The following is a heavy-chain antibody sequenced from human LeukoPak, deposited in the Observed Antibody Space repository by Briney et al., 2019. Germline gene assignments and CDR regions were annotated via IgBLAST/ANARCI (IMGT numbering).Heavy chain of an antibody. CDR2: IIPIFGTA. CDR3: AREEHYYDSSGYRYDY. D-gene: IGHD3-22*01. J-gene: IGHJ4*02. CDR1: GGTFSSYA. V-gene: IGHV1-69*01. Sequence: SVKVSCKASGGTFSSYAISWVRQAPGQGLEWMGGIIPIFGTANHAQKFQGRVTITADESTSTAYMELSSLRSEDTAVYYCAREEHYYDSSGYRYDYWGQGTLVTVSS.